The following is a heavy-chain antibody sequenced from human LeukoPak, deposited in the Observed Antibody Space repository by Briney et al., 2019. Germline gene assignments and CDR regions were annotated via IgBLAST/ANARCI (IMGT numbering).Heavy chain of an antibody. CDR1: GYTFTGYY. J-gene: IGHJ4*02. D-gene: IGHD2-21*02. V-gene: IGHV1-2*02. Sequence: ASVKVSCKASGYTFTGYYMHWVRQAPGQGLEWMGWINPNSGGTNYAQKFQGRVTMTRDTSISTAYMELSRLRSDDTAVYYCARPLNCGGDCYSGMDYWGQGTLVTVSS. CDR2: INPNSGGT. CDR3: ARPLNCGGDCYSGMDY.